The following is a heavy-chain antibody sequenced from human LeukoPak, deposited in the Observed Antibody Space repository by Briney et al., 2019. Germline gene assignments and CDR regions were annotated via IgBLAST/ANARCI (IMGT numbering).Heavy chain of an antibody. CDR1: GGSINSSDYY. CDR3: ARGGNYWPQWWFDP. Sequence: SETLSLTCPVSGGSINSSDYYWGWIRQPPGKGLEWIGSIYYSGTTYYTPSLKSRVTISVDTSKNQFSLKLSSVTPADTAVYYCARGGNYWPQWWFDPWGRGTLVSVSS. CDR2: IYYSGTT. V-gene: IGHV4-39*07. D-gene: IGHD1-26*01. J-gene: IGHJ5*02.